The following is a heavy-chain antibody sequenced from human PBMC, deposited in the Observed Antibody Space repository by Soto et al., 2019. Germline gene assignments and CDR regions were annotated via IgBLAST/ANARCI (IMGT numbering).Heavy chain of an antibody. CDR1: GGSISGYY. CDR2: IYSFGST. CDR3: ERHRSTVNLLDY. Sequence: SETLSLTCTVSGGSISGYYWSWLRQPPGKGLEWIGYIYSFGSTNYNASLESRVTMSVDTSKNQVSLKLTSVTAADTAVYYCERHRSTVNLLDYWGQXTLVTVSS. D-gene: IGHD2-2*01. J-gene: IGHJ4*02. V-gene: IGHV4-59*08.